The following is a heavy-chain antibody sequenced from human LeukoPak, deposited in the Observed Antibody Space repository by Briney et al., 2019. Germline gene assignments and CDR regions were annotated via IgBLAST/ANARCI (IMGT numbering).Heavy chain of an antibody. V-gene: IGHV3-30*18. J-gene: IGHJ4*02. CDR1: GFTFSSYG. CDR3: AKESVADGSFDY. CDR2: ISYDGSNK. D-gene: IGHD6-19*01. Sequence: GRSLRLSCAASGFTFSSYGMHWVRQAPGKGLEWVAVISYDGSNKYYADSVKGRFTISRDNSKNTLYLQMNSLRAEDTAVYYCAKESVADGSFDYWGQGTLVTVSS.